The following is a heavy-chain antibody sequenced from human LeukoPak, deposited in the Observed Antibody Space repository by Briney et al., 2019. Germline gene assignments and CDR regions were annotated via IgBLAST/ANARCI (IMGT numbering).Heavy chain of an antibody. D-gene: IGHD5-18*01. CDR3: ARGRGIGDTAMVTVFDY. Sequence: SETLSLTCTVSGGSITTNNYYWGWIRQPPGKGLEWIGMISYSGSTYYNPSLKSRVTISRETSKNQFSLKVRSVTAADTAVYYCARGRGIGDTAMVTVFDYWGQGTLVTVSS. J-gene: IGHJ4*02. CDR1: GGSITTNNYY. CDR2: ISYSGST. V-gene: IGHV4-39*01.